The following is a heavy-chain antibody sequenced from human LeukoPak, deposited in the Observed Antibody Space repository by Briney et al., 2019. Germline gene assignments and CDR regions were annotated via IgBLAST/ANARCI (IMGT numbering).Heavy chain of an antibody. Sequence: PGGSLRLSCAASGFTVSSNYMSWVRQAPGKGLEWVSVIYSGGSTYCADSVKGRFTISRDNSKNTLYLQMNSLGAEDTAVYYCARDRHDFWSGYGYMDVWGKGTTVTVSS. J-gene: IGHJ6*03. D-gene: IGHD3-3*01. CDR1: GFTVSSNY. CDR3: ARDRHDFWSGYGYMDV. V-gene: IGHV3-66*02. CDR2: IYSGGST.